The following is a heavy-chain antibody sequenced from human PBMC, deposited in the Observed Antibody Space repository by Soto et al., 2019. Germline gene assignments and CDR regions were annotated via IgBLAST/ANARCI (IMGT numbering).Heavy chain of an antibody. J-gene: IGHJ6*03. Sequence: GGSLRLSCAASGFTFSSYSMNWVRQAPGKGLEWVSSISSSSSYIYYADSEKGRFTISRDNAKNSLYLQMNSLRAEDTAVYYCARDIYCSGGSCPYYYYYMDVWGKGTTVNVSS. CDR1: GFTFSSYS. CDR2: ISSSSSYI. D-gene: IGHD2-15*01. V-gene: IGHV3-21*01. CDR3: ARDIYCSGGSCPYYYYYMDV.